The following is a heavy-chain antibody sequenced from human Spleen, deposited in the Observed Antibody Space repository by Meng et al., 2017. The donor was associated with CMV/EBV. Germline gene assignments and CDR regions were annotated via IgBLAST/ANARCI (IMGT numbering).Heavy chain of an antibody. CDR2: IGTAGDK. CDR3: AKVRSTSPYYHYHGMDV. D-gene: IGHD2-2*01. V-gene: IGHV3-13*01. Sequence: GESLKISCAASGFTFSRNDMHWVRQPVGKGLEWVSTIGTAGDKSYAASVKGRFTISRDNAKNSLYLQMNSLRAEDTALYYCAKVRSTSPYYHYHGMDVWGQGTTVTVSS. J-gene: IGHJ6*02. CDR1: GFTFSRND.